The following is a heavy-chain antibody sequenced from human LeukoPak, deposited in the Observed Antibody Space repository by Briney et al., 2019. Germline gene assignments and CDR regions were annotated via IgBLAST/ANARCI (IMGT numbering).Heavy chain of an antibody. CDR2: IYSAGST. Sequence: PGGSLRLSCAASGFTVSSNYMSWVRQAPGKGLEWVSVIYSAGSTYYADSVKGRLTISRDNSKNTLYLQMNSLRVEDTAVYYCARDPLVYMWGQGSLVTVSS. D-gene: IGHD2-2*02. CDR1: GFTVSSNY. V-gene: IGHV3-66*01. J-gene: IGHJ4*02. CDR3: ARDPLVYM.